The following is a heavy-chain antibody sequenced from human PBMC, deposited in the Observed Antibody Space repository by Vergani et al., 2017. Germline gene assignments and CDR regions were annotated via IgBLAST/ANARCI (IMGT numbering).Heavy chain of an antibody. CDR2: VNGDGSDR. D-gene: IGHD4-17*01. V-gene: IGHV3-74*01. CDR3: ARGQAKGYCDYDY. J-gene: IGHJ4*02. CDR1: GFTFSNYW. Sequence: EVQLVESGGGLVQPGGSLRLSCAASGFTFSNYWMHWVRQPPGKGLVCVSRVNGDGSDRRSADSVKGRFTISRDNAKNTLYLEMNSLRVDDTAVYYCARGQAKGYCDYDYWGQGILVTVSS.